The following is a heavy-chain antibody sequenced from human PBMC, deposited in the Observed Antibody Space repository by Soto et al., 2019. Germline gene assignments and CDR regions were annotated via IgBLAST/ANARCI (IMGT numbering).Heavy chain of an antibody. J-gene: IGHJ4*02. CDR1: GFTFSSYA. CDR2: ISYDGSNK. Sequence: GGSLRLSCAASGFTFSSYAMHWVRQAPGKGLEWVAVISYDGSNKYYADSVKGRFTISRDNSKNTLCLQMNSLRAEDTAVYYCARDISVCSSTSCYSFGLDYWGQGTLVTVSS. V-gene: IGHV3-30-3*01. D-gene: IGHD2-2*01. CDR3: ARDISVCSSTSCYSFGLDY.